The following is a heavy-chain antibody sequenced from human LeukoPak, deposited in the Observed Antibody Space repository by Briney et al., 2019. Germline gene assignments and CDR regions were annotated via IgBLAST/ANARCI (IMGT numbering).Heavy chain of an antibody. J-gene: IGHJ4*02. Sequence: SETLSLTCAVYGGSFSGYYWSWIRQPPGKGLEWIGEINHSGSTNYNPSLKSRVTISVDTSKNQFSLKLSSVTAADTAVCYCARADRYYYDSSGHYDYWGQGTLVTVSS. CDR1: GGSFSGYY. D-gene: IGHD3-22*01. CDR3: ARADRYYYDSSGHYDY. V-gene: IGHV4-34*01. CDR2: INHSGST.